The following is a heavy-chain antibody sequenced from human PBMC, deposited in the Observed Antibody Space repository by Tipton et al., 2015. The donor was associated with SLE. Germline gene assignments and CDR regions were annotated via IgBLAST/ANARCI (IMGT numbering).Heavy chain of an antibody. CDR2: IYYSGTT. Sequence: TLSLTCTVSGGSINSGAYYWSWIRQHTGKGLEWIGYIYYSGTTIYNPSLKSRVTISVDTSKNQFSLKLNSVTAADTAVYYCARDLYPYSANNWFDPWGQGTLVTVSS. CDR1: GGSINSGAYY. D-gene: IGHD4-11*01. J-gene: IGHJ5*02. CDR3: ARDLYPYSANNWFDP. V-gene: IGHV4-61*08.